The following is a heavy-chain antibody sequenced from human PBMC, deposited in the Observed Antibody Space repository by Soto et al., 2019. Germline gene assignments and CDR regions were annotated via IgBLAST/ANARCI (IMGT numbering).Heavy chain of an antibody. J-gene: IGHJ4*02. CDR2: INPSGTT. Sequence: PPETLSLTNAVQDGSFIHNSWTWIRQPPGKGLEWIGEINPSGTTTYNPSLQSRVTISIETSKSQVFLNMKSVTAADTAKYYCARVRIQLWVKDGDDWGQGSLVSV. CDR3: ARVRIQLWVKDGDD. CDR1: DGSFIHNS. D-gene: IGHD5-18*01. V-gene: IGHV4-34*01.